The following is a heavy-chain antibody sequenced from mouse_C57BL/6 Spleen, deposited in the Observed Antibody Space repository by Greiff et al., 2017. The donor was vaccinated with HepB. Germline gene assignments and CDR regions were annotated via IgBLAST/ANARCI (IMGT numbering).Heavy chain of an antibody. CDR1: GYTFTSYW. CDR3: ASSWRRDWYFDV. CDR2: IDPSDSET. Sequence: QVQLKQPGAELVRPGSSVKLSCKASGYTFTSYWMHWVKQRPIQGLEWIGNIDPSDSETHYNQKFKDKATLTVDKSSSTAYMQLSSLTSEDSAVYYCASSWRRDWYFDVWGTGTTVTVSS. J-gene: IGHJ1*03. V-gene: IGHV1-52*01.